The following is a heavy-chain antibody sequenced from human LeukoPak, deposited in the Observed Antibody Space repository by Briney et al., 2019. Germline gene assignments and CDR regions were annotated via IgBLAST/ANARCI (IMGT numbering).Heavy chain of an antibody. CDR1: GGSISSYC. Sequence: ETKSLTCTVPGGSISSYCWSWIRQPPGKGLEWIGYIFYSGSTNYNPSLKSRVTISVDTSKNRFSLKLSSVTAADTAVYYCARHHDYWGQGTPVHVSS. CDR3: ARHHDY. V-gene: IGHV4-59*08. J-gene: IGHJ4*02. CDR2: IFYSGST.